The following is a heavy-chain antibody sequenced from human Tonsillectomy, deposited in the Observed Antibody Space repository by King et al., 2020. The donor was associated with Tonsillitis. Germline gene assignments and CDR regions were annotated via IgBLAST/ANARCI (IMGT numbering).Heavy chain of an antibody. V-gene: IGHV4-61*01. D-gene: IGHD6-25*01. CDR3: ARSNGYGGGNWFDP. CDR1: GDSVSSGSYY. J-gene: IGHJ5*02. CDR2: IYYTANT. Sequence: QLQESGPGLVKTSETLSLTCIVSGDSVSSGSYYWTWIRQPPGKKLEWLGYIYYTANTNYNPSLNGRATIFRDTSKNQLSLRLYSVTAADTAVYYCARSNGYGGGNWFDPWGQGTLVTVPS.